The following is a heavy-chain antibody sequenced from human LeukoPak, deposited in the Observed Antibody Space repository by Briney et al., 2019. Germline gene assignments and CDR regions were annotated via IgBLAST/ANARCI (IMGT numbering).Heavy chain of an antibody. CDR2: MSILSGIT. CDR1: GFPFSGYS. J-gene: IGHJ4*02. Sequence: PGGSLRLSCAGPGFPFSGYSMNWVRETPGKGLGWVSSMSILSGITYYAESVKGRFTVSRDNAKNLLHLQMNSLGVEDTAIYYCAREFEYSTSGAGYWGQGTLVTVSS. CDR3: AREFEYSTSGAGY. V-gene: IGHV3-21*01. D-gene: IGHD6-6*01.